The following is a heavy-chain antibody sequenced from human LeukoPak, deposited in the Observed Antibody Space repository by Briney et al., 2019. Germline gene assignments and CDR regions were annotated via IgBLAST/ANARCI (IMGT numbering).Heavy chain of an antibody. CDR1: GYTFTSYY. D-gene: IGHD3-10*01. V-gene: IGHV1-8*02. CDR2: MNPNSGNT. Sequence: ASVKVSCKASGYTFTSYYMHWVRQAPGQGLEWMGWMNPNSGNTGYAQKFQGRVTMTRNTSISTAYMELSSLRSEDTAVYYCARGSVGFGELLRFDPWGQGTLVTVSS. J-gene: IGHJ5*02. CDR3: ARGSVGFGELLRFDP.